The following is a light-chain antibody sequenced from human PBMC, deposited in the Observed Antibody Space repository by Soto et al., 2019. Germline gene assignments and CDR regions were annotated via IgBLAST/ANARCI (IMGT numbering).Light chain of an antibody. CDR1: SSDVGTYNY. V-gene: IGLV2-14*01. CDR2: EVS. CDR3: SSYISGTDYV. Sequence: QSVLTQPASVSGSPGQSITISCTGTSSDVGTYNYVSWYQQHPGKAPKLIIYEVSNRPSGVSNRFSGSKSGNTASLTISGLQAEDEADYYCSSYISGTDYVFGTGTKVTVL. J-gene: IGLJ1*01.